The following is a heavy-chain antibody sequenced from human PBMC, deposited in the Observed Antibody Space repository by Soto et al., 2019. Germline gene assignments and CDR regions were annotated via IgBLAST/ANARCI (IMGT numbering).Heavy chain of an antibody. CDR2: IIPIFGTT. CDR1: GGTFSNYA. V-gene: IGHV1-69*15. D-gene: IGHD5-12*01. J-gene: IGHJ5*02. Sequence: QVQLVQSGAEVKKPGSSVKVSCKASGGTFSNYAITWVRQAPGQGLEWVGRIIPIFGTTNVAQKFQGRVTIPAXXXTXXAYMELSGLRSDDTAVYYCAKDGGADGYFGNWLDPWGQGTLVTVSS. CDR3: AKDGGADGYFGNWLDP.